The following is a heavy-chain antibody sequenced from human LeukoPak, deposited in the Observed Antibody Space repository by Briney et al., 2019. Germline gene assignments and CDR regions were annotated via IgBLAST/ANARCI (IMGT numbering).Heavy chain of an antibody. CDR1: GGSISSGDYY. CDR2: IYYSGST. D-gene: IGHD5-12*01. CDR3: AREDIVATTDY. Sequence: TLSLTCTVSGGSISSGDYYWSWIRQPPGKGLEWIGYIYYSGSTYYNPSLKSRVTISVDTSKNQFSLKLSSVTAADTAVYYCAREDIVATTDYWGQGTLVTVSS. J-gene: IGHJ4*02. V-gene: IGHV4-30-4*08.